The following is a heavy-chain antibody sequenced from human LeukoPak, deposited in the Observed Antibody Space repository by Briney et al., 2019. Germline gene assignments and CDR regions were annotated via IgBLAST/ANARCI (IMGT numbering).Heavy chain of an antibody. Sequence: SQTLSLTCTVSGGSISSGSYYWSWIRQPAGKGLEWIGRIYTSGSTNYNPSLKSRVTISVDTSKNQFSLKLSSVTAADTAVYYCARQVGVVVVAANYWGQGTLVTVSP. CDR3: ARQVGVVVVAANY. D-gene: IGHD2-15*01. J-gene: IGHJ4*02. CDR1: GGSISSGSYY. V-gene: IGHV4-61*02. CDR2: IYTSGST.